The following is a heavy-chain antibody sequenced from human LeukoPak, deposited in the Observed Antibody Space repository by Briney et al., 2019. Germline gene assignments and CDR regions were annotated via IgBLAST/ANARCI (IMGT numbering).Heavy chain of an antibody. CDR2: IYSGGST. Sequence: PGGSLRLSCAASGFTVSSNYMSWVRQAPGKGLEWVSVIYSGGSTYCADSVKGRFTISRDNSKNTLYLEMNSLRAEDTAIYYCAKMKGHPLQKYYMDVWGQGTTVTVSS. V-gene: IGHV3-53*01. CDR3: AKMKGHPLQKYYMDV. D-gene: IGHD2/OR15-2a*01. CDR1: GFTVSSNY. J-gene: IGHJ6*01.